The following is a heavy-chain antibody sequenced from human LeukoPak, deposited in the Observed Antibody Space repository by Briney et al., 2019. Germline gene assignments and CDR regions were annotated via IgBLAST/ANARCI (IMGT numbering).Heavy chain of an antibody. CDR2: INAGNGNT. Sequence: GASVKVSCMASGYTFTSYAMHWVRQAPGQRLEWMGWINAGNGNTKYSQKFQGRVTITRDTSASTAYMELSSLRSEDTAVYYCARDRGTYSSSWYYFDYWGQGTLVTVSS. CDR1: GYTFTSYA. J-gene: IGHJ4*02. V-gene: IGHV1-3*01. CDR3: ARDRGTYSSSWYYFDY. D-gene: IGHD6-13*01.